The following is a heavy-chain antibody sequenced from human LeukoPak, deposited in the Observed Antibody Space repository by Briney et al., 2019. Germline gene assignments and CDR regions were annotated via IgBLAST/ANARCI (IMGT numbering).Heavy chain of an antibody. CDR1: GGSISSYY. D-gene: IGHD2-2*02. Sequence: SETLSLTCTVSGGSISSYYWSWIRQPPGKGLQWIGYIYYSGSTNYNPSLKSRVTISVDTSKNQFSLKLSSVTAADTAVYYCARGYCSSTSCYTAWHYWGQGTLVTVSS. V-gene: IGHV4-59*01. J-gene: IGHJ4*02. CDR2: IYYSGST. CDR3: ARGYCSSTSCYTAWHY.